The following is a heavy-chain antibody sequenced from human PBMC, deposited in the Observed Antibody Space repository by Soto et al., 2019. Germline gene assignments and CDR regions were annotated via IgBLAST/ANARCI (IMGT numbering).Heavy chain of an antibody. CDR3: AKDGDTYYYDSSGFMDV. D-gene: IGHD3-22*01. V-gene: IGHV3-30*18. J-gene: IGHJ6*02. CDR2: ISYDGSNK. Sequence: GGSLRLSCAASGFTFSSYGMHWVRQAPGKGLEWVAVISYDGSNKYYADSVKGRFTISRDNSKNTLYLQMNSLRTEDAAVYYCAKDGDTYYYDSSGFMDVWGQGTTVTAP. CDR1: GFTFSSYG.